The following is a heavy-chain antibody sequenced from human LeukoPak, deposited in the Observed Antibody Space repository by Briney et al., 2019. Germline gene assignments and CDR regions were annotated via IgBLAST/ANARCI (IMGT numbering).Heavy chain of an antibody. V-gene: IGHV1-2*02. CDR2: INPNSGGT. D-gene: IGHD2-8*01. J-gene: IGHJ4*02. CDR1: GYTYTNYY. Sequence: ASVTETFKASGYTYTNYYIHWVRPAPGQGLEWMGWINPNSGGTSYAQKFQGRVTMTSDTSSSTAYMQLSRLRSDDTAVYYCARDSTFRFVNGVCLFDLWGQGTLVTVSS. CDR3: ARDSTFRFVNGVCLFDL.